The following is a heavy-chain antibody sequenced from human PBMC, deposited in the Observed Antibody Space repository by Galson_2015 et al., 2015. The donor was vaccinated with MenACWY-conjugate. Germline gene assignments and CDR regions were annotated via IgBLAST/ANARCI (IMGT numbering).Heavy chain of an antibody. D-gene: IGHD1-26*01. CDR2: IYSGDST. CDR1: GFTVRSNY. J-gene: IGHJ4*02. Sequence: SLRLSCAASGFTVRSNYMSWVRQAAGKGLEWVSIIYSGDSTYYADSVKGRFTISRDNSKNTLYLQMNSLRAEDTAVYYCARSYSGSAPLDYWGQGTLVTVSS. V-gene: IGHV3-53*01. CDR3: ARSYSGSAPLDY.